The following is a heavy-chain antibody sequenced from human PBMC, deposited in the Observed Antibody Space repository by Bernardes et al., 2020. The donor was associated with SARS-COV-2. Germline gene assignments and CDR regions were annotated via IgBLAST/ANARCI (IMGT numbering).Heavy chain of an antibody. CDR1: GGSISSGSYY. D-gene: IGHD3-3*01. J-gene: IGHJ6*02. CDR2: IYYSGST. V-gene: IGHV4-39*01. Sequence: SETLSLTCTVSGGSISSGSYYWGWIRQPPGKGLEWIGNIYYSGSTYYNPSLESRVAISVDTSKNQFSLKFNSVTATDTTLYFCAKLEMSTMGSKFYYAVDVWDQGTTVTVSS. CDR3: AKLEMSTMGSKFYYAVDV.